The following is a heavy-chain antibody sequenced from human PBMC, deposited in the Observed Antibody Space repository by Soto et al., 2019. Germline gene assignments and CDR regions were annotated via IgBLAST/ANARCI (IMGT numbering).Heavy chain of an antibody. CDR2: ISSSSSTI. V-gene: IGHV3-48*01. Sequence: EVQLVESGGGLVQPGGSLRLSCAASGFTFSSYSMNWVRQAPGKGLEWVSYISSSSSTIYYADSVKGRLTISRDNAKNSLYLQMNSLRAEDTAVYYCARDPDIVVVPAAEHYYYYGMDVWGQGTTVTVSS. CDR1: GFTFSSYS. CDR3: ARDPDIVVVPAAEHYYYYGMDV. D-gene: IGHD2-2*01. J-gene: IGHJ6*02.